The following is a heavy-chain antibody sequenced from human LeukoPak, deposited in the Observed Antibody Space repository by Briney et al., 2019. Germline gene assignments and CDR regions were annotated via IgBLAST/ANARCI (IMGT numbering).Heavy chain of an antibody. CDR1: GFTFSHYA. CDR3: ARVQGTSRVHCFDF. D-gene: IGHD3-10*01. V-gene: IGHV3-23*01. CDR2: ISGSGDSP. J-gene: IGHJ4*02. Sequence: GGSLRLSCAASGFTFSHYAMTWVRQAPGKGLEWVSDISGSGDSPYYVSSVKGRFTISRDNSENQLYLQMNSLRAADTAVYYCARVQGTSRVHCFDFGGWGHGVTVSA.